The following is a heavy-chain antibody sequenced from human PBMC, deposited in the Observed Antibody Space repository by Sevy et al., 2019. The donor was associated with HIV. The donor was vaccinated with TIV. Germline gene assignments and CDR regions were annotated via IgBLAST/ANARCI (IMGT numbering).Heavy chain of an antibody. D-gene: IGHD3-3*01. J-gene: IGHJ6*02. CDR2: ISSSSSYI. Sequence: GGSLRLSCAASEFTFSSYSMNWVRQAPGKGLEWVSSISSSSSYIYYADSVKGRFTISRDNAKNSLYLQMNSLRAEDTAVYYCAVSLRFLEWLLGYYYGMDVWGQGTTVTVSS. CDR1: EFTFSSYS. CDR3: AVSLRFLEWLLGYYYGMDV. V-gene: IGHV3-21*01.